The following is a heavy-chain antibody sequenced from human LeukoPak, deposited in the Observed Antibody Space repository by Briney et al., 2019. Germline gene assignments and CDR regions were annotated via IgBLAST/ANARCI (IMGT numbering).Heavy chain of an antibody. CDR3: AKDEAAALIYYYYGMDV. CDR1: GFTFSSYS. V-gene: IGHV3-21*01. Sequence: GGSLRLSCAASGFTFSSYSMNWVRQAPGKGLEWVSSISSSSSYIYYADSVKGRFTISRDNAKNSLYLQMNSLRAEDTAVYYCAKDEAAALIYYYYGMDVWGQGTTVTVSS. J-gene: IGHJ6*02. CDR2: ISSSSSYI. D-gene: IGHD6-13*01.